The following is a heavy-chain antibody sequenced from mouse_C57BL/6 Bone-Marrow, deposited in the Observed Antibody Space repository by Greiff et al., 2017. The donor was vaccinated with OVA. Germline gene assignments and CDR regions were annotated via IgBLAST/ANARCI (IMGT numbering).Heavy chain of an antibody. J-gene: IGHJ2*01. V-gene: IGHV1-76*01. CDR3: ARSGRLRDYFDY. CDR1: GYTFTDYY. D-gene: IGHD2-2*01. CDR2: IYPGSGNI. Sequence: VQRVESGAELVRPGASVKLSCKASGYTFTDYYISWVKQRPGQGLEWIARIYPGSGNIYYNEKFKGKATLTAEKSSSTAYMQLSSLTSDDSSVYFGARSGRLRDYFDYWGQGTTLTVSS.